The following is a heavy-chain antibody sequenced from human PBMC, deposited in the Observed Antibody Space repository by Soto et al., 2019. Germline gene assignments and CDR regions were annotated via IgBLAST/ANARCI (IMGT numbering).Heavy chain of an antibody. V-gene: IGHV3-30-3*01. CDR3: ARDRYYYDSSGYYWY. Sequence: GGSLRLSCAASGFTFSSYAMHWVRQAPGKGLEWVAFISFDGSNKYYADSVKGRFTISRDNSKNTLYLQMNSLRAEDTAVYYCARDRYYYDSSGYYWYWGQGTLVTVSS. CDR2: ISFDGSNK. CDR1: GFTFSSYA. D-gene: IGHD3-22*01. J-gene: IGHJ4*02.